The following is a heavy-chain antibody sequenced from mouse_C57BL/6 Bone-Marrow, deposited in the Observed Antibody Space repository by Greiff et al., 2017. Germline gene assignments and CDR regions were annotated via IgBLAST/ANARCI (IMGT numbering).Heavy chain of an antibody. V-gene: IGHV5-12*01. CDR2: ISNGGGST. Sequence: EVNVVESGGGLVQPGGSLKLSCAASGFTFSDYYMYWVRQTPEKRLEWVAYISNGGGSTYYPDTVKGRFTISRDNAKNTLYLQMSRLKSEDTAMYYCARHSSNYPYYFDYWGQGTTLTVSS. J-gene: IGHJ2*01. CDR1: GFTFSDYY. D-gene: IGHD2-5*01. CDR3: ARHSSNYPYYFDY.